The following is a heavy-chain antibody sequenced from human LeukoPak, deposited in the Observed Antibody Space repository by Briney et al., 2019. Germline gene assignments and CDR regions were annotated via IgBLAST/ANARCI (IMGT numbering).Heavy chain of an antibody. Sequence: SVKVSCKASGGTFSTYAFSWVRQAPGQGLEWLGRIVPMVDIRQYAQKFQDRVTITADKSTSTAYMELSSLRSEDTAVYYCARSAEVVVVTSLGWFDPWGQGTLVTVSS. V-gene: IGHV1-69*04. CDR1: GGTFSTYA. CDR3: ARSAEVVVVTSLGWFDP. CDR2: IVPMVDIR. D-gene: IGHD2-21*02. J-gene: IGHJ5*02.